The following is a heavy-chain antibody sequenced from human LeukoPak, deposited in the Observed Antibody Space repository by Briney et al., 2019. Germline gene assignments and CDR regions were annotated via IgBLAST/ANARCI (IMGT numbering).Heavy chain of an antibody. Sequence: PGGSLRLSCAASGFIFSSDAMSWVRQAPGKGLEWVSGISGSGGTTYYSDSVKGRLTISRDNSKNTLNLQMNSLRVGDTAVYYCAKNRGYSYGPGDNWGQGTLVTVSS. CDR1: GFIFSSDA. CDR3: AKNRGYSYGPGDN. CDR2: ISGSGGTT. J-gene: IGHJ4*02. V-gene: IGHV3-23*01. D-gene: IGHD5-18*01.